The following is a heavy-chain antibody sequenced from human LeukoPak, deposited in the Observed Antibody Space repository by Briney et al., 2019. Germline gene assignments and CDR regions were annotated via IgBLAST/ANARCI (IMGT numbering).Heavy chain of an antibody. CDR2: ISYDGSNK. V-gene: IGHV3-30*18. J-gene: IGHJ4*02. CDR1: GFTFSSYG. D-gene: IGHD6-13*01. Sequence: GGSLRLSCAASGFTFSSYGMHWVRQAPGKGLEWVAVISYDGSNKYYADSVKGRFTISRDNSKNTLYLQMNSLRAEGTAVYYCAKDFPNSSSWYPDYWGQGTLVTVSS. CDR3: AKDFPNSSSWYPDY.